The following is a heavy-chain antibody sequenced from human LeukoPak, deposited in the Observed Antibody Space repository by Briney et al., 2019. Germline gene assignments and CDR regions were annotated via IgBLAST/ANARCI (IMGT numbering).Heavy chain of an antibody. CDR1: GFTFSSYE. CDR3: ARVVRGVGYYFDY. CDR2: VSSSGSTI. D-gene: IGHD3-10*01. Sequence: GGSLRLTCAASGFTFSSYEMNWVRQAPGKGLEWVSYVSSSGSTIYYADSVKGRFTISRDNAKNSLYLQMNSLRAEDTAVYYCARVVRGVGYYFDYWGQGTLVTVSS. J-gene: IGHJ4*02. V-gene: IGHV3-48*03.